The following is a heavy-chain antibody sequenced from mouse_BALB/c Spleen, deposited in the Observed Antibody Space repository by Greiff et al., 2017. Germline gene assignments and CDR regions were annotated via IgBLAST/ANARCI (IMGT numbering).Heavy chain of an antibody. D-gene: IGHD1-1*01. Sequence: QVHVKQSGPELVRPGVSVKISCKGSGYTFTDYAMHWVKQSHAKSLEWIGVISTYYGNTNYNQKFKGKATMTVDKSSSTAYMELARLTSEDSAIYYCARYGSRGFAYWGQGTLVTVSA. CDR1: GYTFTDYA. V-gene: IGHV1-67*01. J-gene: IGHJ3*01. CDR2: ISTYYGNT. CDR3: ARYGSRGFAY.